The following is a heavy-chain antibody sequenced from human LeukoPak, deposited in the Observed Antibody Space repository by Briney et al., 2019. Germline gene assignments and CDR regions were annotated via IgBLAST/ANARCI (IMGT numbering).Heavy chain of an antibody. J-gene: IGHJ4*02. D-gene: IGHD3-22*01. CDR1: GFTFSSYD. Sequence: GGSLRLSCAASGFTFSSYDMHWVRQATGKGLEWVSAIGTAGDTYYPGSVKGRFTISRDNSKNTLYLQMNSLRAEDTAVYYCAKDGEYYYDSSGYYYDEKTPFDYWGQGTLVTVSS. V-gene: IGHV3-13*01. CDR2: IGTAGDT. CDR3: AKDGEYYYDSSGYYYDEKTPFDY.